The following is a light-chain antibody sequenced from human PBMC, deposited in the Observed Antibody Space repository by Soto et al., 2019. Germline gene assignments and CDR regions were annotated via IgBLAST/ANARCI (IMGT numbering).Light chain of an antibody. CDR3: QQANSFPLT. V-gene: IGKV1-12*01. CDR1: QGVSNW. J-gene: IGKJ4*01. Sequence: DIQMTQSPSSVSASVGDRVTITCRASQGVSNWLAWYQQKPATAPKLLIYAASSLQSGVPSRFSGSGYGTDFTLTISSLQPEDFATYYWQQANSFPLTFGGGTKVEIK. CDR2: AAS.